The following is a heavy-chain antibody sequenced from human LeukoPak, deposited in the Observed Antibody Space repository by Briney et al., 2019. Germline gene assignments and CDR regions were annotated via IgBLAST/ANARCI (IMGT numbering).Heavy chain of an antibody. CDR3: AREDYDSRVFDY. J-gene: IGHJ4*02. CDR1: GVSVYIGDW. D-gene: IGHD3-22*01. Sequence: SETLSLTCAVSGVSVYIGDWWTWVRQPPGKGLEWIGEIFHAGTTNYNPSLKGRVTISVDTSKNQFSLKLSSVTAADTAVYYCAREDYDSRVFDYWGQGTLVTVSS. CDR2: IFHAGTT. V-gene: IGHV4-4*02.